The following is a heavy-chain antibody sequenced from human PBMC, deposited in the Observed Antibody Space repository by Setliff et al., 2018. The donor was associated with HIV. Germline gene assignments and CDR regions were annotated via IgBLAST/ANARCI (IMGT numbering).Heavy chain of an antibody. D-gene: IGHD1-1*01. Sequence: GGSLRLSCAVSGFTFSSYGMHWVRQAPGKGLEWIGRIKSETDGGTAESAAFVKGRFTISRDDSKNTLFLQMNSLKAEDTALYYCTTAGHGTLDFDYWGQGTRVTVSS. V-gene: IGHV3-15*01. CDR2: IKSETDGGTA. CDR3: TTAGHGTLDFDY. J-gene: IGHJ4*02. CDR1: GFTFSSYG.